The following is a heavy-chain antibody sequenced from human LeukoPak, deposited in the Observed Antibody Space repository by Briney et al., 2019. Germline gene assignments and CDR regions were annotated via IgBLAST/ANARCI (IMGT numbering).Heavy chain of an antibody. J-gene: IGHJ4*02. CDR1: GFSFSSYW. CDR3: ARALDVVVPDAIDY. Sequence: GVLRLSCAASGFSFSSYWMSWVRQAPGKGLEWVANINQDGSEKYYVDSLKGRFTISRDNAKNSLYLQMNSLRVEDTAVYYCARALDVVVPDAIDYWGQGTLVTVSS. CDR2: INQDGSEK. D-gene: IGHD2-2*01. V-gene: IGHV3-7*01.